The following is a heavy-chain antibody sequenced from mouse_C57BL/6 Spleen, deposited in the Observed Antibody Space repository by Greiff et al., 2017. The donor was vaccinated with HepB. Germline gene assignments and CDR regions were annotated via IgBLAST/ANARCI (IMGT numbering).Heavy chain of an antibody. J-gene: IGHJ2*01. CDR1: GYTFTSYW. V-gene: IGHV1-7*01. Sequence: QVQLKQSGAELAKPGASVKLSCKASGYTFTSYWIHWVKQRPGQGLEWIGYINPSSGYTKYNQKFKDKATLPADKSSSTAYMQLSSLTYEDSAVYYCARTVHYFDYWGQGTTLTVSS. CDR3: ARTVHYFDY. CDR2: INPSSGYT.